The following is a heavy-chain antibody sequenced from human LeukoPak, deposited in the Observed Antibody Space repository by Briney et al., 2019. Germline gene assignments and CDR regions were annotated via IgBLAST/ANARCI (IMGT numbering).Heavy chain of an antibody. CDR3: STDPGGNDFDY. Sequence: GGSLRLSCAPSGFTLVNGWIGSARQAPGKGLEWVGRIKGKTDGGTTDYAAPLKGRFTVSRDDSKNTLYLEMNSLKIEDTAVSYSSTDPGGNDFDYWGQGTLVTVSS. CDR2: IKGKTDGGTT. J-gene: IGHJ4*02. D-gene: IGHD1-1*01. V-gene: IGHV3-15*01. CDR1: GFTLVNGW.